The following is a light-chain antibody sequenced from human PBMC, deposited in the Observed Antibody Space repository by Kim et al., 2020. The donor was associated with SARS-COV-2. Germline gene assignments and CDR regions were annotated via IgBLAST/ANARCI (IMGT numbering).Light chain of an antibody. Sequence: AQGKEARITCGGNIIGSKSVQWYQPKTGQAPVLVTYYVSDRPSGIPERFCGSDAGNTATLTISRVEAGDEADYYCQVWDSISDHPVFGGGTKLTVL. CDR3: QVWDSISDHPV. CDR2: YVS. V-gene: IGLV3-21*04. J-gene: IGLJ3*02. CDR1: IIGSKS.